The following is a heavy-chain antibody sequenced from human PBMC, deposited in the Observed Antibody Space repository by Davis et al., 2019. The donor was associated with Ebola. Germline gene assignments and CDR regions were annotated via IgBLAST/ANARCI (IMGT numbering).Heavy chain of an antibody. Sequence: GESLKISCAVSGFPFSSYFMDWVRLTPGKGLEWVGNIKQDGSDKHYVDSVKGRFTMSRDNAKNSLYLQMDSLRAEDTAVYYCARYSRGSGPPQWGQGTLVTVSS. J-gene: IGHJ4*02. D-gene: IGHD6-19*01. CDR2: IKQDGSDK. CDR3: ARYSRGSGPPQ. V-gene: IGHV3-7*01. CDR1: GFPFSSYF.